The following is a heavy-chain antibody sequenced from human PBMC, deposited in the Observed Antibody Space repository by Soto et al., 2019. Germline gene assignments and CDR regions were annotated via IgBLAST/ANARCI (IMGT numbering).Heavy chain of an antibody. D-gene: IGHD5-12*01. J-gene: IGHJ6*02. CDR3: ASGPDIVATIVLRTYYYYYYGMDV. Sequence: ASVKVSCKASGYTFTSYGISWVRQAPGQGLEWMGWISAYNGNTNYAQKLQGRVTMTTDTSTSTAYMELRSLRSDDTAVYYCASGPDIVATIVLRTYYYYYYGMDVWGQGTTVTVSS. CDR2: ISAYNGNT. V-gene: IGHV1-18*01. CDR1: GYTFTSYG.